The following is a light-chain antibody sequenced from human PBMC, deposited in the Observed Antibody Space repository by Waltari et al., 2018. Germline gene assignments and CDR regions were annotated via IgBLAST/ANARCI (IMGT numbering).Light chain of an antibody. Sequence: VLTQSPGTLSFSPGDRATLSCRSSQSVSRTLAWYQQQPGQAPRLLIYGASTRAAGSPDRFSGSGSGTDFRLTISRLEPEDFAVYYCQHYVRLPVTFGQGTKVEIK. CDR3: QHYVRLPVT. V-gene: IGKV3-20*01. J-gene: IGKJ1*01. CDR1: QSVSRT. CDR2: GAS.